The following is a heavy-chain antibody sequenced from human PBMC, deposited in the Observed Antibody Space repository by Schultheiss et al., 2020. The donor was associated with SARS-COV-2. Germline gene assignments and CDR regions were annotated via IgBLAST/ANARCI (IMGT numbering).Heavy chain of an antibody. CDR2: ISYDGNDK. Sequence: GESLKISCVDSGFTFKSYAMHWVRQAPGKGLEWLSFISYDGNDKYYGDSVKGRFSISRDNSKNTLSLQMNSLTAEDTAVYYCAKDASSSGWYLNWYFDLWGRGTLVTVSS. V-gene: IGHV3-30*04. CDR1: GFTFKSYA. D-gene: IGHD6-19*01. J-gene: IGHJ2*01. CDR3: AKDASSSGWYLNWYFDL.